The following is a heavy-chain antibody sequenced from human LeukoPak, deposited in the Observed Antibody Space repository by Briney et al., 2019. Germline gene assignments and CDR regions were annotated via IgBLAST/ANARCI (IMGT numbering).Heavy chain of an antibody. CDR3: ARVTYSSGWPSLHSDS. D-gene: IGHD6-19*01. V-gene: IGHV3-48*01. J-gene: IGHJ4*02. CDR2: ISSSSSTI. CDR1: GFTFSSYS. Sequence: GGSLRLSCTASGFTFSSYSMNWVRQAPGKGLEWVSYISSSSSTIYYADSVKGRFTISRDNAKNSLYLQMNSLRAEDTAVYYCARVTYSSGWPSLHSDSWGQGTLVTVSS.